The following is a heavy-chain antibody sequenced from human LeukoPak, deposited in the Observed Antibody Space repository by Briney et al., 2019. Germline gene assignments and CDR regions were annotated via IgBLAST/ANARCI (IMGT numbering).Heavy chain of an antibody. D-gene: IGHD3-16*02. V-gene: IGHV3-48*04. Sequence: GGSLRLSCAASGFSFSNYNMNWVRQAPGKGPEWVSYISSSSSTIYYADSVKGRFTISRDNAKNSLDLQMNSLRAEDTAVYYCASRRLRLGELSLYFDYWGQGTLVTVSS. J-gene: IGHJ4*02. CDR3: ASRRLRLGELSLYFDY. CDR1: GFSFSNYN. CDR2: ISSSSSTI.